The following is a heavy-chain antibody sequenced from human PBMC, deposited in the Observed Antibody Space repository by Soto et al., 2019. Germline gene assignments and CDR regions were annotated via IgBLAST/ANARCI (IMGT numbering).Heavy chain of an antibody. CDR1: GYTFTSYD. CDR2: MNPNSGNT. CDR3: ARGPGYCSSTSCYEFDS. V-gene: IGHV1-8*01. J-gene: IGHJ4*02. D-gene: IGHD2-2*01. Sequence: QVQLVQSGAEVKKPGASVKVSCKASGYTFTSYDINWVRQATGQGLEWMGWMNPNSGNTGYAQKFQGRVTMTRNTSIRTAYMELSSLRSEDTAVYYCARGPGYCSSTSCYEFDSWGQGTLVTVSS.